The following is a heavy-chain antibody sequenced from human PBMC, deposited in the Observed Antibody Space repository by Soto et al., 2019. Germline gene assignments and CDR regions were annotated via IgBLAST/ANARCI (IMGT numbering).Heavy chain of an antibody. CDR3: ARGVGGFPNIVATISWFDP. J-gene: IGHJ5*02. D-gene: IGHD5-12*01. CDR2: ISAYNGNT. V-gene: IGHV1-18*01. CDR1: GYTFTSYG. Sequence: QVQLVQSGAEVKKPGASVKVSCKASGYTFTSYGISWVRQAPGQGLEWMGWISAYNGNTNYAQKLQGRVTTTTDTPTITAYMELMSLRSDETAVYYCARGVGGFPNIVATISWFDPWGQGPLVTVSS.